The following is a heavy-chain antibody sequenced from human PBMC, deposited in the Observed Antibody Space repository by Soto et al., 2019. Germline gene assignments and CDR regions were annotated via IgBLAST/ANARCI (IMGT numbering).Heavy chain of an antibody. D-gene: IGHD5-18*01. CDR3: ARLYSDGYGTRYYYGMDV. V-gene: IGHV1-69*01. CDR2: IIPIFGTA. Sequence: YSLQVSCKASGGTFSSYAISWVRQAPGQGLEWMGGIIPIFGTANYAQKFQGRVTITADESTSTAYMELSSLRSEDTAVYYCARLYSDGYGTRYYYGMDVWGQGNTVTVS. CDR1: GGTFSSYA. J-gene: IGHJ6*02.